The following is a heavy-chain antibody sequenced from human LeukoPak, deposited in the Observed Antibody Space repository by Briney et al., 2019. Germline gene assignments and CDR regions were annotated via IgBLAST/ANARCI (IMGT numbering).Heavy chain of an antibody. CDR1: EYTFTSYD. Sequence: ASVKVSCKASEYTFTSYDINWVRQATGQGLEWMGWMNPNSGNTGYAQKFQGRVTMTRNTSISTAYMELSSLRSEDTAVYYCARVEYYYDSSGYYGMDVWGQGTTVTVSS. CDR2: MNPNSGNT. J-gene: IGHJ6*02. V-gene: IGHV1-8*01. D-gene: IGHD3-22*01. CDR3: ARVEYYYDSSGYYGMDV.